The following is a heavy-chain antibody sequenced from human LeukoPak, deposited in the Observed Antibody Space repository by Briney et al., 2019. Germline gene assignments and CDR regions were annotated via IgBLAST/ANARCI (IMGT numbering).Heavy chain of an antibody. D-gene: IGHD6-13*01. V-gene: IGHV3-23*01. J-gene: IGHJ3*02. CDR3: AKEIQYSSSWLAGGAFDI. CDR1: GFTFSSYP. Sequence: GGSLRLSCAASGFTFSSYPMSWVRQAPGKGLEWVSAISGSGGSTYYPDSVKGRFTISRDNSKNTLYLQMKSLRAEDTAVYYCAKEIQYSSSWLAGGAFDIWGQGTMVTVSS. CDR2: ISGSGGST.